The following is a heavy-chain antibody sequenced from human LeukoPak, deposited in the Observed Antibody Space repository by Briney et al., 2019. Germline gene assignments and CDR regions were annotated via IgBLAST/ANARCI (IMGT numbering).Heavy chain of an antibody. Sequence: GGSLRLSCAASGFSFDDYAMYWVRQAPGKGLECVSFISGDGGETFYADSVQGRFTISRDNAESSLYLQMNSLSAEDSAVYYCARVGYCTSSDCHAAGWYFDPWGRGTLVTVSS. CDR3: ARVGYCTSSDCHAAGWYFDP. D-gene: IGHD2-8*02. CDR1: GFSFDDYA. J-gene: IGHJ2*01. V-gene: IGHV3-43*02. CDR2: ISGDGGET.